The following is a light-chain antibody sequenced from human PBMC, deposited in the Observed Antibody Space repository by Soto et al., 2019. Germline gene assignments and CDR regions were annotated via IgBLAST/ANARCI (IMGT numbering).Light chain of an antibody. CDR3: HQYSASHT. J-gene: IGKJ4*01. V-gene: IGKV1-5*03. CDR2: KAS. Sequence: DIQMTQSPSTLSASVGDRIIITCRASQSISSWLAWYQQKPGKAPKLLIYKASSLESGVPSRFSGSGSGTEFTLTISSLQPDYSATYFCHQYSASHTFGGGTKVEIK. CDR1: QSISSW.